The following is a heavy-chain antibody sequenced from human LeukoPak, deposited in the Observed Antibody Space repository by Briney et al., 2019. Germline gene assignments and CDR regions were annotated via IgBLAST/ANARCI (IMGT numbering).Heavy chain of an antibody. CDR2: INPNSGGT. CDR1: GYTFTSYY. CDR3: ARALTLSSGWFPDY. D-gene: IGHD6-19*01. Sequence: GASVKVSCKTSGYTFTSYYVHWVRQAPGQGLEWMGWINPNSGGTNYAQKFQGRVTMTRDTSISTAYMELSRLRSDDTAVYYCARALTLSSGWFPDYWGQGTLVTVSS. V-gene: IGHV1-2*02. J-gene: IGHJ4*02.